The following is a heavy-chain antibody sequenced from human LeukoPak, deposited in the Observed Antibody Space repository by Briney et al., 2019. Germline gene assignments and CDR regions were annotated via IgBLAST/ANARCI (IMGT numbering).Heavy chain of an antibody. CDR2: IYYSGST. CDR3: AAAGYYFDY. D-gene: IGHD6-13*01. J-gene: IGHJ4*02. V-gene: IGHV4-59*08. CDR1: GGSISSYY. Sequence: SETLSLTCTVSGGSISSYYWSWIRQPPGKGLEWIGYIYYSGSTNYNPSLKSRVTISVDTSKNQFPLKLSSVTAADTAVYYCAAAGYYFDYWGQGTLVTVSS.